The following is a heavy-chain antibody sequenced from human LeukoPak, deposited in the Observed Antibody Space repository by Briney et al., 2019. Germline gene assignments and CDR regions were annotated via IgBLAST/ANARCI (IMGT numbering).Heavy chain of an antibody. CDR2: INHSGST. V-gene: IGHV4-34*01. Sequence: PSETLSLTCAVYGGSFSGYYWSWIRQPPGKGLEWIGEINHSGSTNYNPSLKSRVTISVDTSKNQFSLKLSSVTAADTAVYYCARHGAARVITMVRGVISYWGQGTLVTVSS. J-gene: IGHJ4*02. CDR1: GGSFSGYY. D-gene: IGHD3-10*01. CDR3: ARHGAARVITMVRGVISY.